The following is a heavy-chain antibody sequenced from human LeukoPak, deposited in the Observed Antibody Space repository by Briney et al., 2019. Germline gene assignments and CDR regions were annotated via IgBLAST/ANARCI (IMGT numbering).Heavy chain of an antibody. J-gene: IGHJ6*03. CDR3: AGSMVRGPDYYYYYMDV. Sequence: PGRSLGLSCAASGFTFSSYGMHWVRQAPGKGLEWVAVIWYGGSNKYYADSVKGRFTISRDNSKNTLYLQMNSLRAEDTAVYYCAGSMVRGPDYYYYYMDVWGKGTTVTVSS. D-gene: IGHD3-10*01. CDR1: GFTFSSYG. CDR2: IWYGGSNK. V-gene: IGHV3-33*08.